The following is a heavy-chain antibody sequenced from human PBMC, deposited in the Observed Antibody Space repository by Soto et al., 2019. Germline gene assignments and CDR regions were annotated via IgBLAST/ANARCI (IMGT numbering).Heavy chain of an antibody. D-gene: IGHD1-26*01. CDR3: AREVSMGGTRPVYNWFDP. Sequence: SETLSLTCTVSGGSISSGGYYWSWIRQHPGKGLEWIGYIYYSGSTYYNPSLKSRVTISVDTSKNQFSLKLSSVTAADTAVYYCAREVSMGGTRPVYNWFDPWGQGTLVTVSS. J-gene: IGHJ5*02. CDR2: IYYSGST. CDR1: GGSISSGGYY. V-gene: IGHV4-31*03.